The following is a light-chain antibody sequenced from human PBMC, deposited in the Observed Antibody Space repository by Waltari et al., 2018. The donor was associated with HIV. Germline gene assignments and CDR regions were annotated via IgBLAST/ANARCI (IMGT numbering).Light chain of an antibody. CDR1: NIGTKS. CDR2: EDS. V-gene: IGLV3-21*02. J-gene: IGLJ2*01. Sequence: SSVLTQPPSVSVAPGQTARITCGGNNIGTKSVPWYQQKPVQAPVLVVYEDSDRPSGIPERFSGSNSGNTATLTINRVEAGDEADYYCQVWDSSSAHVVFGGGTKLTVL. CDR3: QVWDSSSAHVV.